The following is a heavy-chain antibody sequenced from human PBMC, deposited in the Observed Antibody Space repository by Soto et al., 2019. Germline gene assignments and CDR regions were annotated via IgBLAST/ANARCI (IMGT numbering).Heavy chain of an antibody. Sequence: QVQLVQSGAEVKKPGASVKVSCKASGYTFTGYYMHWVRKAPGKGLEWMGWINPNSGGTNYAQKFQGRVTMTRDTSISTAYMELSRLRSDDTAVYYCARKDIVVVPADYYGMDVWGQGTTVTVSS. V-gene: IGHV1-2*02. J-gene: IGHJ6*02. CDR1: GYTFTGYY. CDR3: ARKDIVVVPADYYGMDV. CDR2: INPNSGGT. D-gene: IGHD2-2*01.